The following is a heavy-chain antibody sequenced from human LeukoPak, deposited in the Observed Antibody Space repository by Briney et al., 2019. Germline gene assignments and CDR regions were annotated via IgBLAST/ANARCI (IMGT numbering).Heavy chain of an antibody. J-gene: IGHJ4*02. CDR2: ISSDGSRT. D-gene: IGHD3-10*01. CDR1: GFTFSTYW. CDR3: ATDYYGSVAY. Sequence: GGSLRLSCAASGFTFSTYWMHWVRQAPGKGLVWVSRISSDGSRTYYADSVKGRFTFSRDNAKNTLYLQMNTLRPEDTAVYYCATDYYGSVAYWGQGTLVTVSS. V-gene: IGHV3-74*01.